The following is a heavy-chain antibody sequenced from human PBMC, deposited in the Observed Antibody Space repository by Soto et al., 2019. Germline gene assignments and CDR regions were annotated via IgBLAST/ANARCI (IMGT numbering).Heavy chain of an antibody. J-gene: IGHJ4*02. CDR1: DGSISRYY. CDR3: ARRYSSSFDY. D-gene: IGHD6-13*01. V-gene: IGHV4-59*08. CDR2: IYYSGST. Sequence: PSETLSLTCTVSDGSISRYYWSWIRQPPGKGLEWIGYIYYSGSTNYNPSLKSRVTISVDTSKNQFSLKLSSVTAADTAVYYCARRYSSSFDYWGQGTLVTVSS.